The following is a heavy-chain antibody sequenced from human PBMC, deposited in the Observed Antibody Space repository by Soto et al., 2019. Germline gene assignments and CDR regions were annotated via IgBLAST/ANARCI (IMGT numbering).Heavy chain of an antibody. V-gene: IGHV3-30-3*01. J-gene: IGHJ4*02. Sequence: QVQLVESGGGVVQPGRSLRLSCAASGFTFSSYAMHWVRQAPGKGLEWVAVISYDGSNKYYADSVKGRFTISRDNSKNTLYRQMNGLRAEDAAVYYCARVPSSSGRAHFDYWGQGTLVTVSS. D-gene: IGHD2-15*01. CDR2: ISYDGSNK. CDR1: GFTFSSYA. CDR3: ARVPSSSGRAHFDY.